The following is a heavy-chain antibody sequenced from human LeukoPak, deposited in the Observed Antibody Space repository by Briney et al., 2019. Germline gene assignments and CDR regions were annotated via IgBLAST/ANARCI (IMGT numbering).Heavy chain of an antibody. J-gene: IGHJ5*02. Sequence: GGSLRLSCAASGFTFSSYWMSWVRQAPGKGLEWVANIKQDGSEKYYVDSVKGRFTISRDNAKNSLYLQMNSLRAEDTAVYYCARDVGGDSSSWYWFDPWGQGTLVTVSS. CDR3: ARDVGGDSSSWYWFDP. CDR2: IKQDGSEK. V-gene: IGHV3-7*03. CDR1: GFTFSSYW. D-gene: IGHD6-13*01.